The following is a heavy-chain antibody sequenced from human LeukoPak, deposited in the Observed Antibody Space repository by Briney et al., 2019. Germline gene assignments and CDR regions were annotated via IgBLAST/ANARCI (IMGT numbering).Heavy chain of an antibody. Sequence: SVKVSCKASGGTFSSYAISWVRQAPGQGLEWMGGIIPIFGTANYAQKFQGRVTITADKSTSTAYMELSSLRSEDTAVYYCASAGVSSGWFLEPPDAFDIWGQGTMVTVSS. V-gene: IGHV1-69*06. CDR1: GGTFSSYA. CDR3: ASAGVSSGWFLEPPDAFDI. J-gene: IGHJ3*02. D-gene: IGHD6-19*01. CDR2: IIPIFGTA.